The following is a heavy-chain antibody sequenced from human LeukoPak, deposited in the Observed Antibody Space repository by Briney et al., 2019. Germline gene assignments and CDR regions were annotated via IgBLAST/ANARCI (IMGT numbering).Heavy chain of an antibody. D-gene: IGHD3-22*01. V-gene: IGHV4-34*01. CDR1: GGSFSGYY. J-gene: IGHJ4*02. Sequence: KSSETLSLTCAVYGGSFSGYYWSWIRQPPGKGLEWIGEINHSGSTNYNPSLKSRVTISVDTSKNQFSLKLSSVTAADTAVYYCARAVDDSSGYWFDYWGQGTLVTVSS. CDR2: INHSGST. CDR3: ARAVDDSSGYWFDY.